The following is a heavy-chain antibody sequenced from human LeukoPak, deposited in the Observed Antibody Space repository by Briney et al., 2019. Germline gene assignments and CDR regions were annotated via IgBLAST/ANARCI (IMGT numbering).Heavy chain of an antibody. CDR1: GYTFTDYY. J-gene: IGHJ4*02. Sequence: ASVKVSCKASGYTFTDYYMHWVRQATGQGLEWMGWINPNSGGTNYAQKFQGRVTMTRDTSISTAYMELSSLRSDDTAVYYCAIVGATYFDYWGQGTLVTVSS. D-gene: IGHD1-26*01. CDR2: INPNSGGT. V-gene: IGHV1-2*02. CDR3: AIVGATYFDY.